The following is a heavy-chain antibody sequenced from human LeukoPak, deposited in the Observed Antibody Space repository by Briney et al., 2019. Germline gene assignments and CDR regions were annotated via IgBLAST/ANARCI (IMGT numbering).Heavy chain of an antibody. CDR3: ARDREMAKDRYLDY. J-gene: IGHJ4*02. CDR2: IWYDGSNK. Sequence: GGSLRLSCAASGFTFSSYGMHWVRQAPGKGLEWVAAIWYDGSNKYYADSVKGRFTISRDNAKNTLYLQMNSLRAEDTAVYYCARDREMAKDRYLDYWGQGTLVTVSS. D-gene: IGHD5-24*01. V-gene: IGHV3-33*01. CDR1: GFTFSSYG.